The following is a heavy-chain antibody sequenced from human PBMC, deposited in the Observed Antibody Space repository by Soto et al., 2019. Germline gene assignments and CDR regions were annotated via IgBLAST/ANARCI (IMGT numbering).Heavy chain of an antibody. CDR1: GFSLNSSGVG. CDR3: AHRRFANYSSLPADFHF. D-gene: IGHD6-13*01. V-gene: IGHV2-5*01. CDR2: IYWNDEM. J-gene: IGHJ4*02. Sequence: QITLKESGPTLVKPTQTLTLTCTFSGFSLNSSGVGVGWIRQPPGQALEWLALIYWNDEMHYSPSLKSRLTTPADASKHQVVLTVTNMDPVDTATYYCAHRRFANYSSLPADFHFWGQGILVTVAS.